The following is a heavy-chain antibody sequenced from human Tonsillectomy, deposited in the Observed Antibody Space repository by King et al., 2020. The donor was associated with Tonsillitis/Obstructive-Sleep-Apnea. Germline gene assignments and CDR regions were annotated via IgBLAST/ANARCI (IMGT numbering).Heavy chain of an antibody. CDR3: ARDPSTRYSGYDCYFDY. Sequence: VQLVESGGGLVQPGGSLRLSCAASGFTFSSYEMNWVRQAPGKGLEWVSYISSSGSTIYYADSVKGRFTISRDNAKNSLYLQMNSLRAEDTAVHYCARDPSTRYSGYDCYFDYWGQGTLVTVSS. J-gene: IGHJ4*02. CDR2: ISSSGSTI. D-gene: IGHD5-12*01. V-gene: IGHV3-48*03. CDR1: GFTFSSYE.